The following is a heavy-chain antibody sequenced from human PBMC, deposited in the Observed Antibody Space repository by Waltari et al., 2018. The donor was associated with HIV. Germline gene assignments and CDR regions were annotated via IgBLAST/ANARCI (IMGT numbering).Heavy chain of an antibody. J-gene: IGHJ3*02. D-gene: IGHD6-13*01. CDR1: GFTFRSYS. Sequence: EVQLVESGGGLVQPGGSLRLSCAASGFTFRSYSMNWVRQAPGKGLEWVSYISSSSSTIYYADSVKGRFTISRDNAKNSLYLQMNSLRAEDTAVYYCASGIALDAFDIWGQGTMVTVSS. CDR3: ASGIALDAFDI. CDR2: ISSSSSTI. V-gene: IGHV3-48*01.